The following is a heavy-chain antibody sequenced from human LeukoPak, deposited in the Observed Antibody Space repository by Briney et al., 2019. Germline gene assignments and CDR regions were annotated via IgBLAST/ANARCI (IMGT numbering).Heavy chain of an antibody. CDR1: GGSISSSDYY. V-gene: IGHV4-39*01. J-gene: IGHJ4*02. CDR3: ARRSGSRPFYFDF. D-gene: IGHD6-25*01. CDR2: IYYRGGT. Sequence: KPSETLSLTCTVSGGSISSSDYYWAWIRQPPGKGLEWIGIIYYRGGTSYNPSLKSRVTISVDTSKSQFSLNLSSVTAADTAVYYCARRSGSRPFYFDFWGQGTLVTVSS.